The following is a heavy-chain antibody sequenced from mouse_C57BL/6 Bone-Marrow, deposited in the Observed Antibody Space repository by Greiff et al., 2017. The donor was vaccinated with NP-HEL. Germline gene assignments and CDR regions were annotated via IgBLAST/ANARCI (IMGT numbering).Heavy chain of an antibody. V-gene: IGHV1-55*01. J-gene: IGHJ4*01. CDR1: GYTFTSYW. CDR2: IYPGSGST. Sequence: QVQLQQPGAELVKPGASVKMSCKASGYTFTSYWITWVKQRPGQGLEWIGDIYPGSGSTNYNEKFKSKATLTVDTSTSTAYMQLSSLTSEASAVYYGAIPPYDYDGGYAMDYWGQGTTVTVSS. CDR3: AIPPYDYDGGYAMDY. D-gene: IGHD2-4*01.